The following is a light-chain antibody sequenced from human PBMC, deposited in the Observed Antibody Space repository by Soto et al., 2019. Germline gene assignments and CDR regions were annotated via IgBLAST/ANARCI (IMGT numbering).Light chain of an antibody. CDR3: GSYTSRTDVV. J-gene: IGLJ3*02. Sequence: QSALTQPASVSGSPGQSITIFCTGTSSDVGGYNYVSWYQQRPGKPPELMIYDVTNRPSGVSNRFSGSDSGSTSSLAISGVQAEDDGAYYSGSYTSRTDVVFGGGTKLTVL. V-gene: IGLV2-14*03. CDR1: SSDVGGYNY. CDR2: DVT.